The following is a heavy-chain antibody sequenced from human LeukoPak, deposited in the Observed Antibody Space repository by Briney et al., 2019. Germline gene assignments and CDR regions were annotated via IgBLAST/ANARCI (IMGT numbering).Heavy chain of an antibody. J-gene: IGHJ5*02. CDR2: ISGGGGSR. CDR1: GFTFSDYA. V-gene: IGHV3-23*01. Sequence: GGSLRLSCAASGFTFSDYAMSWVRQASGRGLEWVSAISGGGGSRYYADSVQGRFTISRDNSRNTLYLHINSLRAEDTAVYYCAKDDYYDSCGYFRSSGQGTLVTVSS. CDR3: AKDDYYDSCGYFRS. D-gene: IGHD3-22*01.